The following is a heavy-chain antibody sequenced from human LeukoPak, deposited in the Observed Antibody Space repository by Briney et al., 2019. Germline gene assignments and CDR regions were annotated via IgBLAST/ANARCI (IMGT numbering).Heavy chain of an antibody. Sequence: ASVKVSCKASGYTFTSYAMNWVRQAPGQGLEWMGWINTNTGNPTYAQGFTGRFVFSLDTSVSTVYLQISSLKAKDTAVYYCARGVGDTAMVYFDYWGQGTLVTVSS. D-gene: IGHD5-18*01. CDR2: INTNTGNP. V-gene: IGHV7-4-1*02. CDR3: ARGVGDTAMVYFDY. CDR1: GYTFTSYA. J-gene: IGHJ4*02.